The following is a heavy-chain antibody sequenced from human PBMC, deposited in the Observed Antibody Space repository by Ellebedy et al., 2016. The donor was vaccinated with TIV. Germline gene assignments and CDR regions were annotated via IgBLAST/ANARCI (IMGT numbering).Heavy chain of an antibody. D-gene: IGHD4-23*01. V-gene: IGHV4-59*08. CDR3: ARTTVVTPTGMDV. Sequence: MPSETLSLTCTVSGGSISSYYWSWIRQPPGKGLEWIGYIYYSGSTNYNPSLKSRVTISVDTSKNQFSLKLSSVTAADTAVYYCARTTVVTPTGMDVWGQGTTVTVSS. J-gene: IGHJ6*02. CDR1: GGSISSYY. CDR2: IYYSGST.